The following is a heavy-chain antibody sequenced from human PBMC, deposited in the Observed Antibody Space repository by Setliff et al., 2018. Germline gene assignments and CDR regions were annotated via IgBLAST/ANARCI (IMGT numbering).Heavy chain of an antibody. CDR3: ARTLLLSPYYFDY. V-gene: IGHV4-34*01. D-gene: IGHD2-21*01. J-gene: IGHJ4*02. CDR1: GGSFSGYY. Sequence: SETLSLTCAVYGGSFSGYYWSWIRQPPGKGLEWIGEINHSGSTNYNPSLKSRVTISVDTSKNQFSLKLSSVTAADTAVYYCARTLLLSPYYFDYWGQGTLVTV. CDR2: INHSGST.